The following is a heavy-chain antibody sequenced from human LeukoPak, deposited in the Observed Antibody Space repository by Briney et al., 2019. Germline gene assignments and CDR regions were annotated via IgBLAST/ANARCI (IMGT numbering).Heavy chain of an antibody. V-gene: IGHV3-66*01. CDR3: VRDLHWGGFDV. D-gene: IGHD7-27*01. CDR2: IYSGGST. CDR1: GFTVSNNY. J-gene: IGHJ3*01. Sequence: PGGSLGLSCAASGFTVSNNYMRWVRQAPGKGLEWVSLIYSGGSTYYADSVKGRFTISRDNSKNTLYLQMNSLRAEDTALYYCVRDLHWGGFDVWGQGTMVTVSS.